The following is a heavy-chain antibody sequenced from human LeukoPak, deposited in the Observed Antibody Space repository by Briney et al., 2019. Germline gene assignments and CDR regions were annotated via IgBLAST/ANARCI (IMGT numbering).Heavy chain of an antibody. J-gene: IGHJ2*01. Sequence: SETLSLTCTVSGDSINSNNYYWSWIRQPAGKGLEWIGRIYSSGRTNYNPSLKSRVTISLDTSKNQFSLKLSSVTAADTAVYYCARQYSDILTGYHRGELYWYFDLWGRGTLVTVSS. D-gene: IGHD3-9*01. V-gene: IGHV4-61*02. CDR1: GDSINSNNYY. CDR3: ARQYSDILTGYHRGELYWYFDL. CDR2: IYSSGRT.